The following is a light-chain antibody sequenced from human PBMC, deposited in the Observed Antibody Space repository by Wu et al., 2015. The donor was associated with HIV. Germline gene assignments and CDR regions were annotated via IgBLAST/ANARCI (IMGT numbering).Light chain of an antibody. CDR3: QQYSSSSPRFT. Sequence: DIQMTQSPSTLSASVGDRVTITCRASQSISSWLAWYQQKPGKAPKLLIYKASILESGVPSRFSGSESGTEFTLTISSLQPDDFATYYCQQYSSSSPRFTFGGGTKVE. CDR2: KAS. J-gene: IGKJ4*01. V-gene: IGKV1-5*03. CDR1: QSISSW.